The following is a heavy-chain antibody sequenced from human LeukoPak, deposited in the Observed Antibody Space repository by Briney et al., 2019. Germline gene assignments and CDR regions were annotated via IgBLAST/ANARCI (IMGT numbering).Heavy chain of an antibody. CDR1: GGTFSSYA. D-gene: IGHD3-10*01. V-gene: IGHV1-69*10. Sequence: AAVKVCCKASGGTFSSYAISWVRHGPGQGLELVGGIIPILGIANYAQKFQGRVTITADKSTSTAYMELSSLRSEDTAVHYCPRDAEAMVRGVIRGHHFDYWRQGTLVTVCS. J-gene: IGHJ4*02. CDR2: IIPILGIA. CDR3: PRDAEAMVRGVIRGHHFDY.